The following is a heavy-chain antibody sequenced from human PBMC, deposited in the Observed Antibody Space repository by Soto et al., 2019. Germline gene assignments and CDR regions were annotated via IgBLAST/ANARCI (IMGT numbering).Heavy chain of an antibody. CDR3: ARDLSGYYGSGSVWFAP. CDR2: IYHSGST. D-gene: IGHD3-10*01. V-gene: IGHV4-4*02. J-gene: IGHJ5*02. CDR1: SGSISSSNW. Sequence: QVQLQESGPGLVKPSGTLSLTCAVSSGSISSSNWWSWVRQPPGKGLEWIGEIYHSGSTNYNPSLKSRVTISVDKSKNQFSLKLSSVTAADTAVYYCARDLSGYYGSGSVWFAPWGQGTLVTVSS.